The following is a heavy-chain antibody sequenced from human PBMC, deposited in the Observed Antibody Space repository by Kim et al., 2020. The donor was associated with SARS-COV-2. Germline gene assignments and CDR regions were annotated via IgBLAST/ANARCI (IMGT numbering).Heavy chain of an antibody. V-gene: IGHV1-2*04. J-gene: IGHJ5*02. CDR3: ARDPSSITGTTVGGWFDP. CDR1: GYTFTGYY. D-gene: IGHD1-20*01. Sequence: ASVKVSCKASGYTFTGYYMHWVRQAPGQGLEWMGWINPNSGGTNYAQKFQGWVTMTRDTSISTAYMELSRLRSDDTAVYYCARDPSSITGTTVGGWFDPWGQGTLVTVSS. CDR2: INPNSGGT.